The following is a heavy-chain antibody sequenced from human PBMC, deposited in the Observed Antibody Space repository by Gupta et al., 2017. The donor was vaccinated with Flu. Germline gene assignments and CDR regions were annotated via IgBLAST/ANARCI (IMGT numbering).Heavy chain of an antibody. CDR1: GYTFTRDG. V-gene: IGHV1-18*01. J-gene: IGHJ5*02. Sequence: QAKLMQSGAEGKKPGASVKVSCEAFGYTFTRDGISWVRPDPGPGLEWMGWISSYSDNTKDAQKFQGRVTMTTDTSTSTAYMELRSLRSDDTAVYYCARDYIMITSGGDIAAGGWLNPWGQGTLVTVSS. D-gene: IGHD3-16*02. CDR2: ISSYSDNT. CDR3: ARDYIMITSGGDIAAGGWLNP.